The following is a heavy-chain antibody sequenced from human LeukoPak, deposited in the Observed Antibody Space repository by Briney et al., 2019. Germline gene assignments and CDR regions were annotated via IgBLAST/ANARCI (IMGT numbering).Heavy chain of an antibody. D-gene: IGHD6-13*01. V-gene: IGHV4-39*07. CDR1: GGSISSSSYY. CDR2: IYYSGST. Sequence: SETLSLTCTVFGGSISSSSYYWGWIRQPPGKGLEWIGSIYYSGSTYYNPPLKSRVTISVDTSKNQFSLKLSSVTAADTAVYYCARDRQQLVRGDYFDFWGQGTLVTVSS. J-gene: IGHJ4*02. CDR3: ARDRQQLVRGDYFDF.